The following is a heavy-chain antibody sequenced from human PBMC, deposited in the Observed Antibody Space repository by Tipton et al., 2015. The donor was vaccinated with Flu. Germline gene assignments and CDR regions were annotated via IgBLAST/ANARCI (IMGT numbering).Heavy chain of an antibody. V-gene: IGHV1-2*02. CDR2: INANDNGT. CDR1: GYTFTAHY. J-gene: IGHJ3*02. D-gene: IGHD4-11*01. CDR3: AGDGPDYNGAFDM. Sequence: QVQLVQSGAELKSPGASVKVSCKTSGYTFTAHYIHWVRQAPGQGLEWMGWINANDNGTRYPQKFQGRVTMTRDTSISTVYMELKRLTSEDTAVYYCAGDGPDYNGAFDMWGLGTVVTVSS.